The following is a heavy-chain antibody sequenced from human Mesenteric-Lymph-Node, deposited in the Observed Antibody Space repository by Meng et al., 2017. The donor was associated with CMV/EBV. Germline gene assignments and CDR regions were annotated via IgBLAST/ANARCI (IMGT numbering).Heavy chain of an antibody. CDR3: ARWGGGERAAAGIDGMDV. J-gene: IGHJ6*02. D-gene: IGHD6-13*01. CDR2: INPNSGGT. CDR1: GYSFTDYY. V-gene: IGHV1-2*02. Sequence: ASVKVSCKASGYSFTDYYIHWVRQAPGQGLEWMGWINPNSGGTNFAQKFQDRVTMTRDTSISTAYMELSRLRSDDTAVYYCARWGGGERAAAGIDGMDVWGQGTTVTVSS.